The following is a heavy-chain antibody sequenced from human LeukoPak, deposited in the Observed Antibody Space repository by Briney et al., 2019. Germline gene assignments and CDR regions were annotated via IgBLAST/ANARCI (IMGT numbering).Heavy chain of an antibody. V-gene: IGHV4-59*12. CDR1: GGSISSYY. D-gene: IGHD4-17*01. J-gene: IGHJ4*02. CDR3: ARGQGTVTTH. CDR2: IFYSGST. Sequence: PSETLSLTCTVSGGSISSYYWSWIRQPPGKGLEWIGYIFYSGSTNYNPSLKSRVTISVDTSKNQFSLKLSSVTAADTAVYYCARGQGTVTTHWGQGTLVTVSS.